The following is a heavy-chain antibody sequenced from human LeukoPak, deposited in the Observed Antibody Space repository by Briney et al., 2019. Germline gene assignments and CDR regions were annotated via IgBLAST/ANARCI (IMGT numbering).Heavy chain of an antibody. V-gene: IGHV4-30-2*01. CDR2: IYHSGST. J-gene: IGHJ4*02. CDR3: ARGGDFWSDYYDFGY. CDR1: GGSISSGGYC. D-gene: IGHD3-3*01. Sequence: SQTLSLTCTVSGGSISSGGYCWSWIRQPPGKGLEWIGYIYHSGSTYYNPSLKSRVTISVDRSKNQFSLKLSSVTAADTAVYYCARGGDFWSDYYDFGYWGQGTLVTVSS.